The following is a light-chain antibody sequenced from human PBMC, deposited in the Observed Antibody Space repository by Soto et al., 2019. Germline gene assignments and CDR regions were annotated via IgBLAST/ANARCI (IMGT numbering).Light chain of an antibody. CDR1: NIGSKS. CDR2: YDS. CDR3: QVWDSTTDHVV. V-gene: IGLV3-21*04. J-gene: IGLJ2*01. Sequence: SYELTQPPSVSVAPGKTARMTCGGNNIGSKSVHWYQQKPGQAPVLVIYYDSHRPSGIPERFSGSNSGNTATLTINRVEAGDEADYYCQVWDSTTDHVVFGGGTKVTVL.